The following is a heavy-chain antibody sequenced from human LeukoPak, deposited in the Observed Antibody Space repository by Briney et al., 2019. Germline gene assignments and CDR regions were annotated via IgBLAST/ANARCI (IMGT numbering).Heavy chain of an antibody. Sequence: PGGSLRLSCAASGFTFSSYAMSWVRQAPGKGLEWVSAISGSGGSTYYADSVKGRFTISRDNSKNTLYLQMNSLRAEDTAVYYCARDHVLTPVGDYWGQGTLVTVSS. CDR3: ARDHVLTPVGDY. J-gene: IGHJ4*02. V-gene: IGHV3-23*01. CDR1: GFTFSSYA. CDR2: ISGSGGST.